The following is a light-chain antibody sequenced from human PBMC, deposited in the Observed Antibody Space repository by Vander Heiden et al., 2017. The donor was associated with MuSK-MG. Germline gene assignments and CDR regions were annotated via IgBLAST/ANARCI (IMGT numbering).Light chain of an antibody. Sequence: DIQMTQSPSSLSASVGDRVTITCRASQDISNYLAWFQQKPGKAPESLIYAASNLQSGVPSKFSGSGSGTDFTLTISSLQPEDFATYYCQQEKSSPLPFGRGTKVEIK. CDR2: AAS. V-gene: IGKV1-16*02. CDR3: QQEKSSPLP. CDR1: QDISNY. J-gene: IGKJ4*01.